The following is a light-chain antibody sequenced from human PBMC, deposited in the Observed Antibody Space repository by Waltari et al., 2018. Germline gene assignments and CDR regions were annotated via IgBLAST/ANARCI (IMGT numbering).Light chain of an antibody. CDR3: QVWDASRDHHP. CDR2: YDV. V-gene: IGLV3-21*01. J-gene: IGLJ1*01. Sequence: SYVLTHPPSVSVAPVDTARITRGGTNIGTQSVHWYQPKPGQAPVLVIYYDVDRPSGIPERFSGSNFGNTATLTISSVEAGDEADYYCQVWDASRDHHPFGTGTKVTVL. CDR1: NIGTQS.